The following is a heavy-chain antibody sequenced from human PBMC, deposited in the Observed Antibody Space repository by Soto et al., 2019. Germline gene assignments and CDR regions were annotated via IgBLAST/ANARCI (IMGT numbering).Heavy chain of an antibody. D-gene: IGHD6-19*01. CDR2: IWYDGSNK. CDR3: ARDRIAVAGFDY. V-gene: IGHV3-33*01. J-gene: IGHJ4*02. CDR1: GFTFSSYG. Sequence: QVQLVESGGGVLQPGRSLRLSCAASGFTFSSYGMHWVRQAPGKGLEWVAVIWYDGSNKYYADSVKGRFTISRDNSKNTLDLQMNSLRAEDTAVYCCARDRIAVAGFDYWGQGTLVTVSS.